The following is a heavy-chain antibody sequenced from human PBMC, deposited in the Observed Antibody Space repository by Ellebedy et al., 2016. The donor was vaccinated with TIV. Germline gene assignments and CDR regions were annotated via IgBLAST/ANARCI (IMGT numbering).Heavy chain of an antibody. CDR1: GFTFSSYS. J-gene: IGHJ4*02. CDR2: IYYSGST. CDR3: ARGLRYIVSFDY. D-gene: IGHD3-9*01. Sequence: ESLKISXAASGFTFSSYSMNWVRQAPGKGLEWIGSIYYSGSTNYNPSLKSRVTISVDTSKNQFSLKLSSVTAADTAVYYCARGLRYIVSFDYWGQGTLVTVSS. V-gene: IGHV4-34*01.